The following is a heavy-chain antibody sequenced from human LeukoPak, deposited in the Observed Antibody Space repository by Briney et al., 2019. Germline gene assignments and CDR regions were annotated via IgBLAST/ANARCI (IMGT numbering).Heavy chain of an antibody. CDR2: INPNSGGT. V-gene: IGHV1-2*02. Sequence: ASVKVSCKASGYTFTGYYMHWVRQAPGQGLEWMGWINPNSGGTNYAQKLQGRVTMTTDTSTSTAYMELRSLRSDDTAVYYCARDQSAVAGIEGVCWFDPWGQGTLVTVSS. J-gene: IGHJ5*02. CDR1: GYTFTGYY. D-gene: IGHD6-19*01. CDR3: ARDQSAVAGIEGVCWFDP.